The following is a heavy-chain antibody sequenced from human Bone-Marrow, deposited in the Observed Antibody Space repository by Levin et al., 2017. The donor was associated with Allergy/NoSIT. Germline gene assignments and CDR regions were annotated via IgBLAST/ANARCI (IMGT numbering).Heavy chain of an antibody. J-gene: IGHJ3*02. CDR2: ISGGGETT. CDR3: ARDGREVLPFDI. D-gene: IGHD3-10*01. CDR1: GFTFRIYE. Sequence: GGSLRLSCAASGFTFRIYEMMWVRQAPGKGPEWVSYISGGGETTYYAGSVKGRFTTSRDNARNSLYLQMNSLRAEDTAVYFCARDGREVLPFDIWGQGTTVTVSS. V-gene: IGHV3-48*03.